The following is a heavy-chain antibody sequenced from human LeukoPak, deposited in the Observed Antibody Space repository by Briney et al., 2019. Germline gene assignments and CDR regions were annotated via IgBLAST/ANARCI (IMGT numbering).Heavy chain of an antibody. CDR2: ISRNSGGT. V-gene: IGHV1-2*02. D-gene: IGHD3-16*02. CDR3: ARADLSPTYDYVWGSYRYGYFDY. J-gene: IGHJ4*02. CDR1: GYTFTGYY. Sequence: ASVKVSCKASGYTFTGYYMHWVRQAPGQGLEWMGWISRNSGGTNYAQKFQGRVTMTRDTSISTVYMELSRLRSDDTAVYYCARADLSPTYDYVWGSYRYGYFDYWGQGTVVTVSS.